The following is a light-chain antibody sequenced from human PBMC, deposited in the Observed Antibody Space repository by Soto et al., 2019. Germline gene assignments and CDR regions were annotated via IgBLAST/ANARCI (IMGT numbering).Light chain of an antibody. CDR3: SSYTSSSTPL. CDR2: DVS. CDR1: SSDVGGYNY. J-gene: IGLJ2*01. V-gene: IGLV2-14*01. Sequence: QSALTQPASVSGSPGQSITISCTGTSSDVGGYNYVSWYQQHPGKAPKLMIYDVSNRPSGVSNRFSGSKSGNTASLTISGLQAEHEADYYCSSYTSSSTPLFGGGTKLTVL.